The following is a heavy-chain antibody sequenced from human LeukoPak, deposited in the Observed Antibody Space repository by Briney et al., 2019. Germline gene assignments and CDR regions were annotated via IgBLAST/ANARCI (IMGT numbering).Heavy chain of an antibody. V-gene: IGHV2-5*02. Sequence: SGPTLVNPTQTLTLTCTFSGFSLSTSGVGVGWIRQPPGKALEWLALIYWDDDKRYSPSLKSRLTITKDTSKNQVVLTMTNMDPVDTAAYHCAHRWYSSGWYGVEGGVDPYFDYWGQGTLVTVSS. CDR3: AHRWYSSGWYGVEGGVDPYFDY. CDR2: IYWDDDK. CDR1: GFSLSTSGVG. D-gene: IGHD6-19*01. J-gene: IGHJ4*02.